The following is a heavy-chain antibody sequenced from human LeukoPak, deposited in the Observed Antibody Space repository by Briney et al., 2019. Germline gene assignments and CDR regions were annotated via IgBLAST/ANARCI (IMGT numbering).Heavy chain of an antibody. J-gene: IGHJ4*02. V-gene: IGHV3-48*01. CDR1: GFTFNAFG. Sequence: GGSLRLSCAASGFTFNAFGMNWVRQAPGKGLEWVSYIGTTSGAIYYADSVKGRFTISRDSAKNSLYLQMNSLRAEDTAVYYCARFITWGDKAFDYWGQGTLVTVSS. D-gene: IGHD3-10*01. CDR2: IGTTSGAI. CDR3: ARFITWGDKAFDY.